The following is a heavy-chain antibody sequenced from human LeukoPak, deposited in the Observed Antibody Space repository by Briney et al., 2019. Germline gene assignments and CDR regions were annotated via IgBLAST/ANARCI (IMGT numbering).Heavy chain of an antibody. D-gene: IGHD3-10*02. CDR3: AKVVRGVIRGFDY. V-gene: IGHV3-23*01. J-gene: IGHJ4*02. CDR1: GFTFSSYA. CDR2: ISGSGGST. Sequence: GGSLRLSCAASGFTFSSYAMSWVRQAPGKGLEWVSAISGSGGSTYYADSVKGRFTISGDNSKNTLYLQMNSLRAEDTAVYYCAKVVRGVIRGFDYWGQGTLVTVSS.